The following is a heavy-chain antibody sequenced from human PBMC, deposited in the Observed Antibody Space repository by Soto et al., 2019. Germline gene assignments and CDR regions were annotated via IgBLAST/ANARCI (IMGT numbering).Heavy chain of an antibody. Sequence: ASLKVSCKTSGYSFSNYGITWFRQPPRQPLEWLGWISLYSDATNYAKKFQRRVSMTTDTYTTTADMDLRTLRTDTKTDYYCRRVVPGAEAWFGPWGQGTLGTVSS. J-gene: IGHJ5*02. CDR2: ISLYSDAT. V-gene: IGHV1-18*01. D-gene: IGHD2-2*01. CDR3: RRVVPGAEAWFGP. CDR1: GYSFSNYG.